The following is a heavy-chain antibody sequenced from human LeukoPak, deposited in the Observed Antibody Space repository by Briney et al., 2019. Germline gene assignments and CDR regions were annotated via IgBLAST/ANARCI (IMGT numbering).Heavy chain of an antibody. CDR3: ARGDSSGYYVDY. Sequence: SETLSLTCAVYGGSFSGYYWSWIRQPPGKGLEWIGEINHSGSTNYNPSLKSRVTISVDTSKNQFSLKLSSVTAADTAVYYCARGDSSGYYVDYCGQGTLVTVSS. CDR2: INHSGST. J-gene: IGHJ4*02. D-gene: IGHD3-22*01. CDR1: GGSFSGYY. V-gene: IGHV4-34*01.